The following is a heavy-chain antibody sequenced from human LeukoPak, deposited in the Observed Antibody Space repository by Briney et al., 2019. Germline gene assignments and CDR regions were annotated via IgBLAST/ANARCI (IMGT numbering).Heavy chain of an antibody. CDR3: ARERESSGYSAPHP. Sequence: ASVKVSCKASGYTFIDHYMQWVRQAPGQGLEWVGWINPKSGVTKSAQNFQDRVALTWDTSIRTAYMELRSLTSDDTAVYYCARERESSGYSAPHPWGQGTLVTVSS. CDR1: GYTFIDHY. V-gene: IGHV1-2*02. D-gene: IGHD3-22*01. J-gene: IGHJ5*02. CDR2: INPKSGVT.